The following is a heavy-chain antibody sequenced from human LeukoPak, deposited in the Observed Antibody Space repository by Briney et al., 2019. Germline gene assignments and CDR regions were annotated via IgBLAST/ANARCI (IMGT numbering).Heavy chain of an antibody. D-gene: IGHD1-1*01. J-gene: IGHJ4*02. CDR2: INQDGSEK. CDR1: GFTFSTFW. Sequence: GWSLRLSCAASGFTFSTFWMSWVRQAPGKGLEWVANINQDGSEKYYVDSMKGRFTVSRDNAKNSLYLQMDSLRAEDTAVYYCARGGTFVSDHWGQGTLVTVSS. V-gene: IGHV3-7*01. CDR3: ARGGTFVSDH.